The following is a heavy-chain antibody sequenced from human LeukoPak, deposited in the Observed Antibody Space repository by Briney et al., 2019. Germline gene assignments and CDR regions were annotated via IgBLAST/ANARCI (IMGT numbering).Heavy chain of an antibody. D-gene: IGHD5-18*01. Sequence: SETLTLTCTVSGGSISSYYWNWIRQPPGKGLEWIGYIYYSGSTTHNPSLKSRVTISVDTPKNQFSLKLSSVTAADTAVYYCARDRQPGDYWGQGTRVTVSS. V-gene: IGHV4-59*01. CDR3: ARDRQPGDY. J-gene: IGHJ4*02. CDR2: IYYSGST. CDR1: GGSISSYY.